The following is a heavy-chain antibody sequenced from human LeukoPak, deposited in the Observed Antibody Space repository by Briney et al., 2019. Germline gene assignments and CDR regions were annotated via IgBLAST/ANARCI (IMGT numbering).Heavy chain of an antibody. CDR1: GGSISSSSYY. J-gene: IGHJ3*02. Sequence: PSETLSLTCTVSGGSISSSSYYWGWIRQPPGKGLEWIGSIYYSGSTYYNPSLKSRVTISVDTSKNQFSLKLSSVTAADTAVYYCARHPRGHYYDSSGYYGDDAFDIWGQGTMVTVSS. V-gene: IGHV4-39*01. CDR2: IYYSGST. D-gene: IGHD3-22*01. CDR3: ARHPRGHYYDSSGYYGDDAFDI.